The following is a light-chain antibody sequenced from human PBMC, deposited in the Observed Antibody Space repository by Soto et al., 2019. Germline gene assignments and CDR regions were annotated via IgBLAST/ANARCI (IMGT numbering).Light chain of an antibody. CDR2: DAS. CDR1: QSVASNY. CDR3: QQYGNSRWT. J-gene: IGKJ1*01. Sequence: VLTQSPATLSLSPGERATLSCRAGQSVASNYLAWYQQKPGQAPRLLIYDASIRATGIPDRFSGGGSGTDFTLTISRLEPEDFAVYFCQQYGNSRWTFGQGTKVEIK. V-gene: IGKV3-20*01.